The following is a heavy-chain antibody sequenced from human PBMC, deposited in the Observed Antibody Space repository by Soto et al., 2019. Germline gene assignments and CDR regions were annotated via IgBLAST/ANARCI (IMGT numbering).Heavy chain of an antibody. Sequence: EVQLLEAGGGLAQPGGSLRLSCAASGFAFGTSAMTWVRQAPGKGLEWVSTISGPGDSTFYADSVKGRFTISRDNSRNTVYLQINNLSADDTAVYYCAGGGHFSFFDPWGQGTLVTVSS. CDR3: AGGGHFSFFDP. V-gene: IGHV3-23*01. CDR2: ISGPGDST. J-gene: IGHJ5*02. CDR1: GFAFGTSA. D-gene: IGHD3-3*02.